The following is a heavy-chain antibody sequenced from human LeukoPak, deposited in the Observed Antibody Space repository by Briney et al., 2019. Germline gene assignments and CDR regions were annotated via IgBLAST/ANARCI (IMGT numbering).Heavy chain of an antibody. D-gene: IGHD6-13*01. V-gene: IGHV3-21*01. CDR3: ARVYGVLGSRDQQLMH. J-gene: IGHJ4*02. CDR2: ISSSSSYI. Sequence: PGGSLRLSCAGSGFTFNTYSMTWVRQAPGKGLEWVSYISSSSSYIYYADSMKGRFTISRDNAKNSLYLQMNSLRAEDTAVYYCARVYGVLGSRDQQLMHWGQGTLVTVSS. CDR1: GFTFNTYS.